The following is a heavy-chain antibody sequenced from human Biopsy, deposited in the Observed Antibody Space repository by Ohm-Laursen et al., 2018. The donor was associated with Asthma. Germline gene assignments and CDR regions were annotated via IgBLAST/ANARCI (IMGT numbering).Heavy chain of an antibody. J-gene: IGHJ4*02. CDR1: GASITSSAYY. CDR3: ARHDHRWDTYADF. D-gene: IGHD2-2*01. CDR2: MYYGKTT. Sequence: SETLSLTCTVSGASITSSAYYWGWIRQPPGKGLEWIGSMYYGKTTYYSPSLKSRVTISVDTSRNQFPLILRSVTAAGTAVYYCARHDHRWDTYADFWGQGTLVTVSS. V-gene: IGHV4-39*01.